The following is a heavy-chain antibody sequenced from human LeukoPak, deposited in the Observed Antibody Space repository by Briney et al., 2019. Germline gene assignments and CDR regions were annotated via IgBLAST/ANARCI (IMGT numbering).Heavy chain of an antibody. D-gene: IGHD2-8*02. CDR2: INNDGSST. Sequence: PGGSLRLSCAASGFTFNIYWMRWVRQAPGEGLVWVSRINNDGSSTIYADSVKGRFTFSRDNAKNTLYLQMNSLRAEDTAVYYCARASNYWYNAFDIWGQGTMVTVSS. CDR1: GFTFNIYW. V-gene: IGHV3-74*01. J-gene: IGHJ3*02. CDR3: ARASNYWYNAFDI.